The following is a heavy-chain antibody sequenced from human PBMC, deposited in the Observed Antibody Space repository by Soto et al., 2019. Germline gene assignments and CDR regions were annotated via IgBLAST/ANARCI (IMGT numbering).Heavy chain of an antibody. Sequence: ALVEAAFQVAGYTLTELSMHWVRQAPGKGLEWMGGFDPEDGETIYAQKFQGRVTMTEDTSTATAYMELSSLRSEDTAVYYCATCCMIVVWGQGTLVTVSS. J-gene: IGHJ4*02. CDR2: FDPEDGET. CDR3: ATCCMIVV. V-gene: IGHV1-24*01. CDR1: GYTLTELS. D-gene: IGHD3-22*01.